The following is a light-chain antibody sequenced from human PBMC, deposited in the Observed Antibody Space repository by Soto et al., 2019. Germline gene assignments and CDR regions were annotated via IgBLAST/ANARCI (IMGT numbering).Light chain of an antibody. J-gene: IGLJ1*01. CDR2: EVN. V-gene: IGLV2-8*01. Sequence: QSALTQPPSASGSPGQSVTISCTGTSSDVGTYNYVSWYQQHPGKAPKLIISEVNKRPSGVPARVSGSKSGNTASLTVSGLQPEDEADYYCSSYGGPNNSNYVFGTGTKLTVL. CDR1: SSDVGTYNY. CDR3: SSYGGPNNSNYV.